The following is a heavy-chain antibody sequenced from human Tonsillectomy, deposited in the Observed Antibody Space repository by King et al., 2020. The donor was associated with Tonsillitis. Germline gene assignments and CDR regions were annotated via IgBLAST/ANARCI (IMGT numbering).Heavy chain of an antibody. CDR3: ALGVSDATIADY. Sequence: LQLQESGPGLVKPSETLSLTCAVSGGSISTTGHYWGWIRQPPGKGLEYIGTISYSGSAYYIPSLKSRVTISLDMSKNQFSLKLSSVTAADTAVYYCALGVSDATIADYWSQGTLVTVSS. J-gene: IGHJ4*02. V-gene: IGHV4-39*07. CDR2: ISYSGSA. D-gene: IGHD1-26*01. CDR1: GGSISTTGHY.